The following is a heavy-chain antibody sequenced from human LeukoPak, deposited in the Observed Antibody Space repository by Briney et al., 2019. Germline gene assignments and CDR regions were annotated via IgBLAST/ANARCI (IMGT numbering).Heavy chain of an antibody. J-gene: IGHJ4*02. CDR2: IYYSGSS. Sequence: SETLSLTCTVSSGSISSCYWSWIRQPPGKGLEWIGYIYYSGSSNYNPSLKSRVTMSVDMSKKEFSLRVNSVTAADTAVYYCARTEYYFDHWGQGTLVTVSS. CDR1: SGSISSCY. CDR3: ARTEYYFDH. D-gene: IGHD3-10*01. V-gene: IGHV4-59*01.